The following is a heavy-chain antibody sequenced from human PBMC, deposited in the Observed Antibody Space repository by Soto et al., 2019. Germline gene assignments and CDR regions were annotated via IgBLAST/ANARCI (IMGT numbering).Heavy chain of an antibody. V-gene: IGHV4-59*12. CDR2: IYYSGNR. CDR1: GGPIRSYS. D-gene: IGHD3-3*01. CDR3: ARALRFLEWSPIDMDA. J-gene: IGHJ6*03. Sequence: SETLSLTCTVSGGPIRSYSWSWIRQPPGRGLEWIGFIYYSGNRNYNPSLKSRATISVDTFENQLSLKLSSVTAADTDVYYCARALRFLEWSPIDMDAWGKGTTVSVSS.